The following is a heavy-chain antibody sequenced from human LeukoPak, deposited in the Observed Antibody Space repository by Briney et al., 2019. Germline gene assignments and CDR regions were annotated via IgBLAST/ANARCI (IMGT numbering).Heavy chain of an antibody. CDR1: GGSISSSSYY. J-gene: IGHJ4*02. CDR2: IYYSGST. Sequence: SETLSLTCTVSGGSISSSSYYWGWIRQPPGKGLEWIGSIYYSGSTYYNPSLKSRVTISVDTSKNQFSLKLSSVTAADTAVYYCARLGYSSGWYYYFDYWGQGTLVTVSS. V-gene: IGHV4-39*01. CDR3: ARLGYSSGWYYYFDY. D-gene: IGHD6-19*01.